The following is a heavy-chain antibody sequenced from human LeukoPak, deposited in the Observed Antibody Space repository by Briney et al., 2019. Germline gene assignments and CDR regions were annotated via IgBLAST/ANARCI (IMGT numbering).Heavy chain of an antibody. J-gene: IGHJ3*02. CDR2: IYSGGST. CDR1: GFTVSNNY. D-gene: IGHD3-22*01. V-gene: IGHV3-53*01. Sequence: GGSLRLSCAASGFTVSNNYMSWVRQAPGKGLEWVSVIYSGGSTYYADSVKGRFTISRDNSKNTLYLQMNSLRAEDTAVYYCARDSRQDYYDSSGYLWFAFVIWGQGTLVTVSS. CDR3: ARDSRQDYYDSSGYLWFAFVI.